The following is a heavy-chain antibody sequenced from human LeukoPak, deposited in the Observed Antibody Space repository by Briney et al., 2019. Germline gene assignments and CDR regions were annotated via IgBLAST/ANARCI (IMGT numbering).Heavy chain of an antibody. CDR1: GGSLSSDY. J-gene: IGHJ4*02. V-gene: IGHV4-59*01. Sequence: PETLSLTCTVAGGSLSSDYWSWVRQPHGRGLEWIEYIYYSARTNYNPSLKSRVTISVDTSKNQFSLKLSSVTAADTAVYYCARDTGGLLYYWGQGTLVTVSS. CDR3: ARDTGGLLYY. CDR2: IYYSART. D-gene: IGHD3-16*01.